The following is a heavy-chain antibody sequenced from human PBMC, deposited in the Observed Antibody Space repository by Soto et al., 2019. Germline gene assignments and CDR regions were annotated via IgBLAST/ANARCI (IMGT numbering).Heavy chain of an antibody. J-gene: IGHJ5*02. Sequence: SETLSLTCTVSGVSISSSSYYWGWIRQPPGKGLEWIGSIYYSGSTIYNPSLKSRVTISVDTSKNQFSLKLSSVTAADTAVYYCARGRYSSSWSRWFDPWGQGTLVT. CDR1: GVSISSSSYY. D-gene: IGHD6-13*01. V-gene: IGHV4-39*07. CDR2: IYYSGST. CDR3: ARGRYSSSWSRWFDP.